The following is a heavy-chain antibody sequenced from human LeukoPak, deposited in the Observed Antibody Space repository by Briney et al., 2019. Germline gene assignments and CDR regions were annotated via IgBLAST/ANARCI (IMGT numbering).Heavy chain of an antibody. D-gene: IGHD3-22*01. CDR3: ARGYYDSSGDYYGMDV. V-gene: IGHV1-8*01. CDR2: MNPNSGNT. Sequence: ASVKVSCKASGGTFTRFTISWVRQATGQGLEWMGWMNPNSGNTGYAQKFQGRVTMTRNTSISTAYMELSSLRSEDTAVYYCARGYYDSSGDYYGMDVWGQGTTVTVSS. CDR1: GGTFTRFT. J-gene: IGHJ6*02.